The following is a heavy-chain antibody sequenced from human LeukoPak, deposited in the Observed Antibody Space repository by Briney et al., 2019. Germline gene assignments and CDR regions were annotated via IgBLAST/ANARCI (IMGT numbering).Heavy chain of an antibody. CDR2: ITNSGNYA. Sequence: GGSLRLSCAASGFTFSSYEMNWVRQAPGKGLEWVSYITNSGNYANYADSVKGRFTISRDNGENSLYLQMSSLRAEDTAVYYCGRGHYGLDVWGQGTTVTVSS. CDR1: GFTFSSYE. V-gene: IGHV3-48*03. CDR3: GRGHYGLDV. J-gene: IGHJ6*02.